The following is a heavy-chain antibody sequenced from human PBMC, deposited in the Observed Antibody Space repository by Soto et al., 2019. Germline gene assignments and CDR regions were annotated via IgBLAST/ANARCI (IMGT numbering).Heavy chain of an antibody. CDR2: VSPYNDNT. J-gene: IGHJ4*01. CDR3: ARGGYYYENSGQNAYDY. CDR1: GYTFYTYG. D-gene: IGHD3-22*01. Sequence: ASVKVSGKASGYTFYTYGINWVRQAPGQGLEWLGWVSPYNDNTVYAQKVQGRVTMTTDTSTNTAYMELRSLRSDDTAVYYCARGGYYYENSGQNAYDYWGQGILVTVSS. V-gene: IGHV1-18*01.